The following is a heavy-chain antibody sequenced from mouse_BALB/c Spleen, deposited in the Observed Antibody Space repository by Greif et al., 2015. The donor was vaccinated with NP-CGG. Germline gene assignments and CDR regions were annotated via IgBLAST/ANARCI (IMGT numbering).Heavy chain of an antibody. CDR3: ARHPMIYDYPYYYAMDY. J-gene: IGHJ4*01. D-gene: IGHD2-4*01. V-gene: IGHV5-12*02. Sequence: EVKVVESGGGLVQPGGSLKLSCATSGFTFSDYYMYWVRQTPEKRLEWVAYISNGGGSTYYPDTVKGRFTTSRDNAKNTLYLQMSRLKSEDTAMYYCARHPMIYDYPYYYAMDYWGQGTSVTVSS. CDR1: GFTFSDYY. CDR2: ISNGGGST.